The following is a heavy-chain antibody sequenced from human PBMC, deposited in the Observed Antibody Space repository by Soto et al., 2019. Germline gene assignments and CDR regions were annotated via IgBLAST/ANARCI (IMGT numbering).Heavy chain of an antibody. D-gene: IGHD6-13*01. Sequence: ASVKVSCKASGGTFSSYAISWVRQAPGQGLEWMGGIIPIFGTANYAQKFQGRVTITADESTSTAYMELSSLRSEDTAVYYCVSSPYSSSWYGWFDPWGQGTLVTAPQ. CDR3: VSSPYSSSWYGWFDP. V-gene: IGHV1-69*13. J-gene: IGHJ5*02. CDR1: GGTFSSYA. CDR2: IIPIFGTA.